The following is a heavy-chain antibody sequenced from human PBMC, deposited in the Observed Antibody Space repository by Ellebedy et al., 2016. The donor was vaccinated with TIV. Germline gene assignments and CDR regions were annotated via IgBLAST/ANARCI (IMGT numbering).Heavy chain of an antibody. CDR2: LYNTAGP. J-gene: IGHJ3*02. Sequence: GSLRLXXNVSGDGISSFYLTWVRQSAGKGLEFIGRLYNTAGPSYNPSLKSRVTMSLDTSKNQVSLRLNSVTTADTAVYYCARGDLGGLVDPIWGQGTMVTVSS. CDR3: ARGDLGGLVDPI. CDR1: GDGISSFY. D-gene: IGHD1-26*01. V-gene: IGHV4-4*07.